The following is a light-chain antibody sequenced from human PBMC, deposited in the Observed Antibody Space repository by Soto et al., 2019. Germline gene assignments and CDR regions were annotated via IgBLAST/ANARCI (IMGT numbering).Light chain of an antibody. V-gene: IGKV1-5*03. CDR3: LQYQSYWT. Sequence: DIQMPQSPSTLSASVGDRVSITCRASQSISRQLAWYQQKPGKAPNLLIYQASNLETGVPSRFTGSGSGTNFTLTISSLQPDDSAAYYCLQYQSYWTFGQGTKVEVK. CDR1: QSISRQ. J-gene: IGKJ1*01. CDR2: QAS.